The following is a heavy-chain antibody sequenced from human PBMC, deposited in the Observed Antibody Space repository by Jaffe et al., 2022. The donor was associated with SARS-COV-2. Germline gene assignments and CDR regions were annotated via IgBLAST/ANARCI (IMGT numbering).Heavy chain of an antibody. D-gene: IGHD3-3*01. Sequence: EVQLVESGGGLVQPGGSLRLSCAASGFTFSSYWMSWVRQAPGKGLEWVANIKQDGSEKYYVDSVKGRFTISRDNAKNSLYLQMNSLRAEDTAVYYCARVGFWSGYYIPYYFDYWGQGTLVTVSS. CDR3: ARVGFWSGYYIPYYFDY. V-gene: IGHV3-7*01. J-gene: IGHJ4*02. CDR1: GFTFSSYW. CDR2: IKQDGSEK.